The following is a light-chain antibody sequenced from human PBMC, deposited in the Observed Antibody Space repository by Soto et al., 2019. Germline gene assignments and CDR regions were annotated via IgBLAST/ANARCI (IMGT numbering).Light chain of an antibody. CDR1: QNIRSY. Sequence: DIQMTQSPSSLSASVGDRVTITCRASQNIRSYLNWYQQKPGKAPQLLIYATSSLQTGVPSRLSASGSGTAFSLVISDLQPEDAATYYCQQGYSSRWTSGRGTK. J-gene: IGKJ1*01. CDR3: QQGYSSRWT. V-gene: IGKV1-39*01. CDR2: ATS.